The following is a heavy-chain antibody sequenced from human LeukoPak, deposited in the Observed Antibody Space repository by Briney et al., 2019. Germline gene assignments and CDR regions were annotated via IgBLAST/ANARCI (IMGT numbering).Heavy chain of an antibody. J-gene: IGHJ5*02. CDR2: INPSGGST. CDR3: ARGPSRVTMVRGLASHWFDP. Sequence: ASVKVSCKASGYTFTSYYMHWVRQAPGQGLEWMGIINPSGGSTGYAQKFQGRVTMTRNTSISTAYMELSSLRSEDTAVYYCARGPSRVTMVRGLASHWFDPWGQGTLVTVSS. V-gene: IGHV1-46*01. CDR1: GYTFTSYY. D-gene: IGHD3-10*01.